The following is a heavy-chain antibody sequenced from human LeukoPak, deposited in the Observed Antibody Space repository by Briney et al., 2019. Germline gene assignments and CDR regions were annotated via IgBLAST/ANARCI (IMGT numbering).Heavy chain of an antibody. D-gene: IGHD1-1*01. CDR2: IYSGGST. CDR3: ARGPAGYN. CDR1: GFTVCSKH. Sequence: GGSLSLSCAACGFTVCSKHMMWVRQAPGEGREGVSDIYSGGSTDCEDSVKGRFTISRDILKNTLYLQMNRLRAEDTAVYYCARGPAGYNWGQGTLVTVSS. J-gene: IGHJ4*02. V-gene: IGHV3-53*01.